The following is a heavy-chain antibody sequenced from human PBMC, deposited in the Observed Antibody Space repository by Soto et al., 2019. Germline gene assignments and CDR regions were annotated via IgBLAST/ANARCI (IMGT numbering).Heavy chain of an antibody. CDR3: ARQRRGGYWLDP. V-gene: IGHV4-30-4*01. Sequence: SETLSLTCTVSGVSVTNGDYYWSWMRQSPGKGLEWIGNIYYSETTRYNPSLNSRLSISIDTSRNRFSLQLTSVTAADTAIYYCARQRRGGYWLDPWGQGTLVTVSS. J-gene: IGHJ5*02. CDR2: IYYSETT. CDR1: GVSVTNGDYY.